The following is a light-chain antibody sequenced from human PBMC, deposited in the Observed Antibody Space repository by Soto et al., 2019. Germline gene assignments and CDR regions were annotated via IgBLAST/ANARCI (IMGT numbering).Light chain of an antibody. J-gene: IGLJ1*01. Sequence: QSALTQPASVSGSPGQSITISCTGTNSDIGTYNFVSWYQRPPGKAPKLLIYEVTNRPSGVSSRFSGSKSGSTASLTISGPQAEDEGDYYCTSYTTDTALVFGTGTKLTVL. CDR3: TSYTTDTALV. V-gene: IGLV2-14*01. CDR2: EVT. CDR1: NSDIGTYNF.